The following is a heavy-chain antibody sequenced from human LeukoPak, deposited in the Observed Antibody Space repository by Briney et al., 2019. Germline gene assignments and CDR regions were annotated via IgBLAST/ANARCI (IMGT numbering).Heavy chain of an antibody. J-gene: IGHJ4*02. D-gene: IGHD3-22*01. CDR2: INSDGSST. CDR3: ARGRYYYDSSGYPV. Sequence: SRINSDGSSTSYADSVKGRFTISRDNAKNTLYLQMNSLRAEDTAVYYCARGRYYYDSSGYPVWGQGTLVTVSS. V-gene: IGHV3-74*01.